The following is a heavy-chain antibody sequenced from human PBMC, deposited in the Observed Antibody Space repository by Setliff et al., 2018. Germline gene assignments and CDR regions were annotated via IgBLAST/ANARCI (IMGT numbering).Heavy chain of an antibody. CDR3: AASRAYTGAVEEWFLPKTFDF. CDR1: GDPISNYY. J-gene: IGHJ4*02. D-gene: IGHD3-10*01. CDR2: IYVTEST. Sequence: PSETLSLTCTVSGDPISNYYWNWIRQPAGKGLEWIGRIYVTESTKYNPSLKSRVTLSIDTSKNQFSLKLRSVTAADAALYYCAASRAYTGAVEEWFLPKTFDFWGQGSPVTVSS. V-gene: IGHV4-4*07.